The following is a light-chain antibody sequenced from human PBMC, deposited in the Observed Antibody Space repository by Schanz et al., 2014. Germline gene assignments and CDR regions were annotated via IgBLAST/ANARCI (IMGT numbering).Light chain of an antibody. CDR2: WAS. V-gene: IGKV4-1*01. Sequence: DTVMTQSPDSLAVSLGERVTITCKSSRSVLYSSNNKNYLAWYQQKPGQPPKLLIYWASTRESGVPDRFSGGGSGTDFTLTISSLQAEDVAVYYCQQYYSSPRTFGQGTKLEIK. J-gene: IGKJ2*01. CDR3: QQYYSSPRT. CDR1: RSVLYSSNNKNY.